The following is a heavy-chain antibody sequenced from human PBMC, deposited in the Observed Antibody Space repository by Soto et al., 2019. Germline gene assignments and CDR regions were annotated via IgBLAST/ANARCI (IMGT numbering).Heavy chain of an antibody. Sequence: QVQLVQSGAEVKKPGSSVKVSCKASGGTFSSYFINWVRQAPGQGLEWMGEIIPIFGTANYAQKFQGRVTITADESTSTAYMELSILRSEDTAVYYCARDGGRHSGGIEYGGQGTLVTVYS. V-gene: IGHV1-69*01. CDR3: ARDGGRHSGGIEY. CDR2: IIPIFGTA. D-gene: IGHD1-26*01. CDR1: GGTFSSYF. J-gene: IGHJ4*02.